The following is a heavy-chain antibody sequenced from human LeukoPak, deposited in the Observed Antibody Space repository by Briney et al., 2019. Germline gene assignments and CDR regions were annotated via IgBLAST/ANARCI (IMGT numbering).Heavy chain of an antibody. V-gene: IGHV4-39*02. Sequence: PSETLSLTCTVSGGSISSSSYYWGWIRQPPGKGLEWIGSIYYSGSTYYNPSLKSRVTISVDTSKHQFSLKLSSVTAADTAVYYCAREFCSGGRCYFDYWGQGTLVTLSS. CDR1: GGSISSSSYY. CDR3: AREFCSGGRCYFDY. J-gene: IGHJ4*02. D-gene: IGHD2-15*01. CDR2: IYYSGST.